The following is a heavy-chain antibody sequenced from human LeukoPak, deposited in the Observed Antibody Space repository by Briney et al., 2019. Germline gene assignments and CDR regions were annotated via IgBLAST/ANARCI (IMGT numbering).Heavy chain of an antibody. D-gene: IGHD5-24*01. V-gene: IGHV3-23*01. CDR2: ISGSGGST. CDR3: AKESRVEMATINYFDY. CDR1: GFIFGAYA. J-gene: IGHJ4*02. Sequence: GGSLRLSCAASGFIFGAYALHWVRQAPGKGLEWVSAISGSGGSTYYADSVKGRFTISRDNSKNTLYLQMNSLRAEDTAVYYCAKESRVEMATINYFDYWGQGTLVTVSS.